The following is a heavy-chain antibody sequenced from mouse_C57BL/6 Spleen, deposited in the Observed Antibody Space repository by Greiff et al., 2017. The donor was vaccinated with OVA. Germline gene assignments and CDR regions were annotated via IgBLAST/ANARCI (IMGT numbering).Heavy chain of an antibody. D-gene: IGHD2-5*01. CDR3: ASAYYSNYGYCDV. CDR1: GFTFSDYG. Sequence: EVMLVESGGGLVKPGGSLKLSCAASGFTFSDYGMHWVRQAPEKGLEWVAYISSGSSPIYYADTVKGRFTISRDNAKNTLFLQMTSLRSEDTAMYYCASAYYSNYGYCDVWGTGTTVTVSS. J-gene: IGHJ1*03. CDR2: ISSGSSPI. V-gene: IGHV5-17*01.